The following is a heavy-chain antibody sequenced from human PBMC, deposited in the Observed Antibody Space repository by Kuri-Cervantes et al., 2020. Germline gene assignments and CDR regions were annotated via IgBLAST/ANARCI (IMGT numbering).Heavy chain of an antibody. CDR2: IKRDGGLK. V-gene: IGHV3-7*01. Sequence: GESLKISCAASGFTFSNYWMIWVRQAPGKGLEWVANIKRDGGLKYYADSVKGRFTISRDNAKNSLYLEMNTLRAEDTAVYYCAREGNYYGSGSYQRPFDYWGQGTLVTVSS. J-gene: IGHJ4*02. CDR1: GFTFSNYW. CDR3: AREGNYYGSGSYQRPFDY. D-gene: IGHD3-10*01.